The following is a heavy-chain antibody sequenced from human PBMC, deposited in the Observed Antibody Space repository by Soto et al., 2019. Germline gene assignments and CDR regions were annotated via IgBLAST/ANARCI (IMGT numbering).Heavy chain of an antibody. J-gene: IGHJ3*02. V-gene: IGHV3-33*01. CDR1: GFTFSSYG. CDR2: IWYDGSNK. D-gene: IGHD3-22*01. Sequence: GGSLRLSCAASGFTFSSYGMHWVRQGPGKGLEWVAVIWYDGSNKYYADSVKGRFTISRDNSKNTLYLQMNSLRAEDTAVYYCAREVTMIVKAFDIWGQGTMVTVSS. CDR3: AREVTMIVKAFDI.